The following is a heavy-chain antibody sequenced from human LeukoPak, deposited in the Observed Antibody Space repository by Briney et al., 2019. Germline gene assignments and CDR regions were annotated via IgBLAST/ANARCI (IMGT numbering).Heavy chain of an antibody. D-gene: IGHD6-19*01. CDR1: GYTLTELS. J-gene: IGHJ3*02. Sequence: ASVKVSCKVSGYTLTELSMHWVRQAPGKGLEWMGGFDPEDGETIYAQKFQGRVTMTEDTSTDTAYMELSSLRSEDTAVYYCATQSIAVAGAKWMYAFDIWGQGTMVTVSS. CDR2: FDPEDGET. V-gene: IGHV1-24*01. CDR3: ATQSIAVAGAKWMYAFDI.